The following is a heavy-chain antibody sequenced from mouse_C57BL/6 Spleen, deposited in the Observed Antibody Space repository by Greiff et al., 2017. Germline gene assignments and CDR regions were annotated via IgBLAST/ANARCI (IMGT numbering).Heavy chain of an antibody. D-gene: IGHD1-1*01. CDR3: ARRSSLYYYAMDY. Sequence: EVKLQESGGDLVKPGGSLKLSCAASGFTFSSYGMSWVRQTPDKRLEWVATISSGGSYTYYPDSVKGRFTISRDNAKNTLYLQMSSLKSEDTAMYYCARRSSLYYYAMDYWGQGTSVTVAS. V-gene: IGHV5-6*02. J-gene: IGHJ4*01. CDR1: GFTFSSYG. CDR2: ISSGGSYT.